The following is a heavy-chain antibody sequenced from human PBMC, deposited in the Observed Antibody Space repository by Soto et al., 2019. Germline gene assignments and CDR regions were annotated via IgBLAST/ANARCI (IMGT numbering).Heavy chain of an antibody. D-gene: IGHD5-18*01. V-gene: IGHV3-21*01. J-gene: IGHJ6*02. CDR2: ISSSSSYI. Sequence: GGSLRLSCAASGFTFSSYSMNWVRRAPGKGLEWVSSISSSSSYIYYADSVKGRFTISRDNAKNSLYLQMNSLRAEDTAVYYCARDGTKLLGDTATYYYYYGMDVWGQGTTVTVSS. CDR3: ARDGTKLLGDTATYYYYYGMDV. CDR1: GFTFSSYS.